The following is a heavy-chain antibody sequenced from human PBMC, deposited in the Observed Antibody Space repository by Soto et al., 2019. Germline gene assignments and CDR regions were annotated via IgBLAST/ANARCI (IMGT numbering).Heavy chain of an antibody. CDR2: IIPIFGTA. J-gene: IGHJ4*02. CDR3: ARDRYYDSSGFPAY. V-gene: IGHV1-69*13. Sequence: ASVKVSCKASGGTFSSYAISWVRQAPGQGLEWMGGIIPIFGTANYAQKFQGRVTITADESTSTAYMELSSLRSEDTAVYYCARDRYYDSSGFPAYWGQGTLVTV. CDR1: GGTFSSYA. D-gene: IGHD3-22*01.